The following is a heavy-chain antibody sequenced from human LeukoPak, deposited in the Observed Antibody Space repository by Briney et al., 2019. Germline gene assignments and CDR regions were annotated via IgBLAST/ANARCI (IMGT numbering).Heavy chain of an antibody. J-gene: IGHJ4*02. V-gene: IGHV3-33*08. CDR3: AREAKYYYDSSGYYSH. CDR1: GFTYSSYV. Sequence: PGGSLRLSCAATGFTYSSYVLNWVRQAPGKGREGVAVIWYYGSNKHYADYVKGRSTISRDNSKNTLYLQMIRLRAEDTAVYDCAREAKYYYDSSGYYSHWGQGTLVTVSS. D-gene: IGHD3-22*01. CDR2: IWYYGSNK.